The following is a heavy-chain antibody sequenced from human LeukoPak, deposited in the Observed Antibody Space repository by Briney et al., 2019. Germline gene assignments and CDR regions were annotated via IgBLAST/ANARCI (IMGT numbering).Heavy chain of an antibody. V-gene: IGHV3-23*01. CDR3: AKGVLMVYAIKENWFDP. CDR2: ISGSGRST. CDR1: GFTFSRYA. J-gene: IGHJ5*02. D-gene: IGHD2-8*01. Sequence: GGSLRLSCAASGFTFSRYAMSWVRQAPGKGLEWVSAISGSGRSTYYADSVEGRFTISRDNSKNTLYLQMNSLRAEDTAVYYCAKGVLMVYAIKENWFDPWGQGTLVTVSS.